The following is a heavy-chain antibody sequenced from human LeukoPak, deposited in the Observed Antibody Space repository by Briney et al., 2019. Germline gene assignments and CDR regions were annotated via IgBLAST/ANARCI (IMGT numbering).Heavy chain of an antibody. Sequence: SETLSLTCAVYGGSFSGYYWSWIRQPPGKGLEWIGEINHSGSTNYNPSLKSRVTISVDTSKNQFPLKLSSVTAADTAVYYCASHVNCGGDCYREPWGQGTLVTVSS. D-gene: IGHD2-21*02. CDR2: INHSGST. CDR1: GGSFSGYY. J-gene: IGHJ5*02. V-gene: IGHV4-34*01. CDR3: ASHVNCGGDCYREP.